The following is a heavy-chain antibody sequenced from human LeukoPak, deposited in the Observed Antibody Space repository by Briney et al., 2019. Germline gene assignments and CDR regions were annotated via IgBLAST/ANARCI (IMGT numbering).Heavy chain of an antibody. CDR2: INHSGST. Sequence: SETLSLTCAVYGGSFSGYYWSWIRQPPGKGLEWIGEINHSGSTNYNPSLKSRVTISVDTSKNQFSLKLSSVTAADTAVYYCARRDCSGGSCYSSSYYYYYYYMDVWGKGTTVTVSS. D-gene: IGHD2-15*01. CDR1: GGSFSGYY. J-gene: IGHJ6*03. CDR3: ARRDCSGGSCYSSSYYYYYYYMDV. V-gene: IGHV4-34*01.